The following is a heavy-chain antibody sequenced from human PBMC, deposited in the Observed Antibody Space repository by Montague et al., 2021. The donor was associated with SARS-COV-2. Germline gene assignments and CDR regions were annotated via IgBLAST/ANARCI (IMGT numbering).Heavy chain of an antibody. J-gene: IGHJ4*02. CDR2: IYYSGST. V-gene: IGHV4-59*01. CDR3: ASPGGYCTGRSCHYVY. D-gene: IGHD2-15*01. CDR1: GGSISTYY. Sequence: SETLSLTCSVSGGSISTYYWSWIRQPPGKGLEWIGYIYYSGSTNYNPSLKSRVTISIDTSKNQFSLELSSVTAADMAVYYCASPGGYCTGRSCHYVYWGQGTLVTVSS.